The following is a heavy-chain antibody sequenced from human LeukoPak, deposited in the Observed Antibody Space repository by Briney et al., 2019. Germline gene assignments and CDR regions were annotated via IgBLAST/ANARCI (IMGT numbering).Heavy chain of an antibody. J-gene: IGHJ4*02. V-gene: IGHV1-69*05. CDR2: IIPIFGTA. CDR1: GGTFSSYA. Sequence: SVKVSCKASGGTFSSYAISWVRQAPGQGLERMGRIIPIFGTANYAQKFQGRVTITTDESTSTAYMELSSLRSEDTAVYYCAAGFYDSSGYYFYWGQGTLVTVSS. D-gene: IGHD3-22*01. CDR3: AAGFYDSSGYYFY.